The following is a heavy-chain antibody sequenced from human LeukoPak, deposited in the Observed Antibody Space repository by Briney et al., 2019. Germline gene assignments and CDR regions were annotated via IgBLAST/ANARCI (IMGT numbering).Heavy chain of an antibody. CDR3: ASTDYSDSSGPDAFDI. V-gene: IGHV1-69*13. Sequence: SVKVSCKASGGTFSSYAISWVRQAPGQGLEWMGGIIPIFGTANYAQKFQGRVTITADESTSTAYMELSSLRSEDTAVYYCASTDYSDSSGPDAFDIWGQGTMVTVSS. J-gene: IGHJ3*02. D-gene: IGHD3-22*01. CDR2: IIPIFGTA. CDR1: GGTFSSYA.